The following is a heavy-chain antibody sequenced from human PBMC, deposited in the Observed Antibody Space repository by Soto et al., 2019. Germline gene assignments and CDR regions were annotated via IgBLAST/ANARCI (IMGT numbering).Heavy chain of an antibody. J-gene: IGHJ4*02. CDR2: INSDGSST. Sequence: EVQLVESGGGLVQPGGSLRLSCAASGFTFSSYWMHWVRQAPGKGLVWVSRINSDGSSTSYADSVKGRFTISRDNAKNTLYLQMNGLRAEDTAVYYCARVSAAAGIGPLGYFDYWGQGTLVTVSS. D-gene: IGHD6-13*01. CDR1: GFTFSSYW. V-gene: IGHV3-74*01. CDR3: ARVSAAAGIGPLGYFDY.